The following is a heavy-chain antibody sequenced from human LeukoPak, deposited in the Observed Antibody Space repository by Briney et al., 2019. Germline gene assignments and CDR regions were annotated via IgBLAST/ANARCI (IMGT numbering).Heavy chain of an antibody. D-gene: IGHD3-10*01. CDR1: GLTVSGNY. J-gene: IGHJ5*02. CDR2: ISGSGGST. CDR3: ANHPGALITMVRGLTRFDP. V-gene: IGHV3-23*01. Sequence: GGSLILSCAASGLTVSGNYMSWVRQAPGKGLEWVSAISGSGGSTYYADSVKGRFTISRDNSKNTLYLQMNSLRAEDTAVYYCANHPGALITMVRGLTRFDPWGQGTLVTVSS.